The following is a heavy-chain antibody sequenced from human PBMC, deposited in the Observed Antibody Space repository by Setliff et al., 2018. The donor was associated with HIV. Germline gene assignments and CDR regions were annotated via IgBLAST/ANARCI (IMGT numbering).Heavy chain of an antibody. D-gene: IGHD6-19*01. CDR1: GFRFGDYA. Sequence: GESLKISCITSGFRFGDYALNWVRQAPGKGLGWVGFIRSKAYGGTTEYAASVKGRFTISRDDSKNIAYLQMNSLKTEDTAVYYCTRGSTVAAVDYWGQGTLVTISS. CDR2: IRSKAYGGTT. J-gene: IGHJ4*02. V-gene: IGHV3-49*04. CDR3: TRGSTVAAVDY.